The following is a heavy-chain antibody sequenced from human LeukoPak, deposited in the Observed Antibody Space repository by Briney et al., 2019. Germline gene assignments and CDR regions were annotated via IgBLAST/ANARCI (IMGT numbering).Heavy chain of an antibody. CDR3: ARAVLYYFAEIDY. Sequence: SETLSLSPTDSGGSTNRSYWSWIRQPPGKGLDRVGHIYYSGSTNYNPSLKSRVTIAVDTSKTQFSLKLSSVTAADTAVYYCARAVLYYFAEIDYWGQGTLVTVSS. CDR2: IYYSGST. J-gene: IGHJ4*02. CDR1: GGSTNRSY. D-gene: IGHD3-10*01. V-gene: IGHV4-59*01.